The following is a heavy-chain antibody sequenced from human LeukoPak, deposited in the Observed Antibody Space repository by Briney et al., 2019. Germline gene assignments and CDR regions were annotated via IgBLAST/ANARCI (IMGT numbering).Heavy chain of an antibody. CDR2: IYYSGST. CDR1: GGSISSYY. V-gene: IGHV4-59*08. J-gene: IGHJ4*02. Sequence: PSETLSLTCTVSGGSISSYYWSWIRQPPGKGLEWIGYIYYSGSTNYNPSLKSRVTISVDTSKNQFSLKLSSVTAADTAVYYCASGIVGATSGGDYWGQGTLVTVSS. CDR3: ASGIVGATSGGDY. D-gene: IGHD1-26*01.